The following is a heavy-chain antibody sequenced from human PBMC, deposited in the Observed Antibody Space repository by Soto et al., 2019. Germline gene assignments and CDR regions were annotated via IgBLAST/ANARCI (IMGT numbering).Heavy chain of an antibody. J-gene: IGHJ6*02. V-gene: IGHV3-21*01. CDR1: GFTFSSYS. Sequence: EYGGGLVKPGGSLRLSCAASGFTFSSYSMNWVRQAPGKGLEWVSSISSSSSYIYYADSVKGRFTISRDNAKNSLYLQMNSLRAEDTAVYYCARAKPYSSSQDYYYGMDVWGQGTTVTVSS. CDR3: ARAKPYSSSQDYYYGMDV. D-gene: IGHD6-6*01. CDR2: ISSSSSYI.